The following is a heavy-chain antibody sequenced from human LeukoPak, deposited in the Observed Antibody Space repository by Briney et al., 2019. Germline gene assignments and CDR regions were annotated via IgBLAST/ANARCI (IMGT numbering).Heavy chain of an antibody. CDR2: ISSSGDST. J-gene: IGHJ4*02. CDR1: GFTFSSYV. CDR3: AKRAVGAAYYFDY. V-gene: IGHV3-23*01. Sequence: PGGSLRHSCAASGFTFSSYVMNWVRQAPGKGLEWVSDISSSGDSTHYADSVKGRFTISRDNSKNTLFLQMNSLRAEDTAVYYCAKRAVGAAYYFDYWGQGTLVTVSS. D-gene: IGHD2-15*01.